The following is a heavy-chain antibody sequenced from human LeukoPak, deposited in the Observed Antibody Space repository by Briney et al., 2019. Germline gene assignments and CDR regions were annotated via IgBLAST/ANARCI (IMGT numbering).Heavy chain of an antibody. CDR3: ARDYGGNSGYYYYYYMDV. J-gene: IGHJ6*03. Sequence: PSETLSLTCAVYGGSFSGYYWSWIRQPPGKGLEWIGEINHSGSTNYNPSLKSRVTISVDTSKNQFSLKLSSVTAADTAVYYCARDYGGNSGYYYYYYMDVWGKGTTVTVSS. CDR1: GGSFSGYY. CDR2: INHSGST. D-gene: IGHD4-23*01. V-gene: IGHV4-34*01.